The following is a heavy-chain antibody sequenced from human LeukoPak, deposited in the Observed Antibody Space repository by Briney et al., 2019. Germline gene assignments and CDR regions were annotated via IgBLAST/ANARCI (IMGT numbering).Heavy chain of an antibody. J-gene: IGHJ6*03. D-gene: IGHD5-18*01. CDR3: ARGSPIQQTYRHYYYMDV. Sequence: SETLSLTCAVYGGSFSGYYWSWIRQPPGKGLEWIGEINHSGSTNYNPSLKSRVTISVDTSKNQFSLKLSSVTAADTAVYYCARGSPIQQTYRHYYYMDVWGKGTTVTVPS. CDR1: GGSFSGYY. V-gene: IGHV4-34*01. CDR2: INHSGST.